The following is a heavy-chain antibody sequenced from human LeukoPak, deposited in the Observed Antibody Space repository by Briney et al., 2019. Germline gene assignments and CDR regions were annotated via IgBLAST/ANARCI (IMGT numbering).Heavy chain of an antibody. V-gene: IGHV3-21*01. Sequence: PGGSLRLSCAASGFTVSSNYMNWVRQAPGKGLEWVSSISSSSSYIYYADSVKGRFTISRDNAKNSLYLQMNSLRAEDTAVYYCARVVVVPAASYYYYYGMDVWGQGTTVTVSS. CDR3: ARVVVVPAASYYYYYGMDV. J-gene: IGHJ6*02. D-gene: IGHD2-2*01. CDR1: GFTVSSNY. CDR2: ISSSSSYI.